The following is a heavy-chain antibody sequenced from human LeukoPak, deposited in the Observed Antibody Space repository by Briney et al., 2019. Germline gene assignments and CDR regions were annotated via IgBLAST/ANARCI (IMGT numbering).Heavy chain of an antibody. CDR2: IYTSGST. V-gene: IGHV4-61*02. D-gene: IGHD5-18*01. CDR3: AREGREGYSYAPFDY. CDR1: GGSISSGSYY. J-gene: IGHJ4*02. Sequence: KPSQTLSLTCTVSGGSISSGSYYWSWIRQPAGKGLERIGRIYTSGSTNYNPSLKSRVTISVDTSKNQFSLKLSSVTAADTAVYYCAREGREGYSYAPFDYWGQGTLVTVSS.